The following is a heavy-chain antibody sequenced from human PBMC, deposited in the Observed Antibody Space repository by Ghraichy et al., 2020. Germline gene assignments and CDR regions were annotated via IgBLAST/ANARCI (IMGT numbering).Heavy chain of an antibody. Sequence: GGSLRLSCIASGFTFSSYWMHWVRQVAGKGLVWVSRINSDGSTTNYADSVKGRFTISRDNAKNTVYLQMNSLRAEDTAVYYCASLEGSGWNDYWGQGTLVTVSS. D-gene: IGHD6-19*01. V-gene: IGHV3-74*01. J-gene: IGHJ4*02. CDR3: ASLEGSGWNDY. CDR2: INSDGSTT. CDR1: GFTFSSYW.